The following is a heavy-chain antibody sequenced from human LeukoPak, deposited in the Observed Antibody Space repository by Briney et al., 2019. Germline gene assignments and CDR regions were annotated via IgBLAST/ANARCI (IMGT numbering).Heavy chain of an antibody. J-gene: IGHJ4*02. V-gene: IGHV4-34*01. CDR2: INHSGST. CDR3: ARENPRIRYYFDY. D-gene: IGHD2/OR15-2a*01. Sequence: PSETLSLTCAVYGRSFSGYYWSWIRQPPGKGLEWIGEINHSGSTNYNPSLKSRVTISVDTSKNQFSLKLSSVTAADTAVYYCARENPRIRYYFDYWGQGTLVTVSS. CDR1: GRSFSGYY.